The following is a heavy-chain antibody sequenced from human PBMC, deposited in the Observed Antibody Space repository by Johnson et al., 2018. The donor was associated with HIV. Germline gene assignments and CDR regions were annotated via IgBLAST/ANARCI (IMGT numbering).Heavy chain of an antibody. J-gene: IGHJ3*02. V-gene: IGHV3-30*02. CDR1: GFTFSSYG. Sequence: QMQLVESGGGLVQPGGSLRLSCAASGFTFSSYGMHWVRQAPGKGLEWAAFIRYAGSNNYYADSVKGRFTISRDNSKNTLYLQMNSLRAEDTAVYYCAKPPFYAFDIWGQGTMVTVSS. CDR2: IRYAGSNN. CDR3: AKPPFYAFDI.